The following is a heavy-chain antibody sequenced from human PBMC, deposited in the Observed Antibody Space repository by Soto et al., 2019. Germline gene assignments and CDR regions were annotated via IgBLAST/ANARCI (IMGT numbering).Heavy chain of an antibody. CDR3: ARVITGTTFYYYYGMDG. V-gene: IGHV1-18*01. CDR2: ISAYNGNT. CDR1: GYTFTSYG. Sequence: QVQLVQSGAEVKKPGASVKVSCKASGYTFTSYGISWVRQAPGQGLEWMGWISAYNGNTNYAQKLQGRVTMTTDTSTSTAYMELRSLRSDDTAVYYCARVITGTTFYYYYGMDGGGQGTTVTVSS. D-gene: IGHD1-7*01. J-gene: IGHJ6*02.